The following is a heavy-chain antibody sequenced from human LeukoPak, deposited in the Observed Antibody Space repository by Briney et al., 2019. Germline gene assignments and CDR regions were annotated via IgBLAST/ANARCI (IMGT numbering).Heavy chain of an antibody. CDR3: ATYSNYYYYYYMDV. D-gene: IGHD4-11*01. CDR2: IIPIFGTA. CDR1: GGTFSSYA. V-gene: IGHV1-69*06. Sequence: SVKVSCKASGGTFSSYAISWVRQAPGQGLEWMGRIIPIFGTANYAQKFQGRVTITADKSTSTAYMELSSLRSEDTAVYYCATYSNYYYYYYMDVWGKGTTVTVSS. J-gene: IGHJ6*03.